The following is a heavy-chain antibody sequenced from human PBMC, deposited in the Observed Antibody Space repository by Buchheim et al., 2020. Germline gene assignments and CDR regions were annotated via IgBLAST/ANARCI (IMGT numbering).Heavy chain of an antibody. CDR1: GFTFSSYS. Sequence: VQLVESGGGLVQPGGSLRLSCVASGFTFSSYSMNWVRQAPGKGLEWVSYISSGSSGKTIYYADSVTGRFNIYRDNAESCLYLQMNSLRAEDTAVYFCARGWSVVTDYWGQGT. CDR2: ISSGSSGKTI. CDR3: ARGWSVVTDY. D-gene: IGHD2-15*01. J-gene: IGHJ4*02. V-gene: IGHV3-48*01.